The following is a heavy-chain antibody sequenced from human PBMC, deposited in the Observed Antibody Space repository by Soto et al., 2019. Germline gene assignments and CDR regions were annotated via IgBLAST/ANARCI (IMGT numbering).Heavy chain of an antibody. D-gene: IGHD4-17*01. J-gene: IGHJ6*02. CDR1: GGSVNNADYF. CDR3: ARDEDYGGSRGGMDV. Sequence: QVRLEESGPGLVKPSETLSLICSVSGGSVNNADYFWSWIRHQPENGLEGIGYPYYSGSTRYNPSFESRATLSIDTSKNQSSLRLNSVTVADTAVYFCARDEDYGGSRGGMDVWGRGTTVTVSS. V-gene: IGHV4-31*03. CDR2: PYYSGST.